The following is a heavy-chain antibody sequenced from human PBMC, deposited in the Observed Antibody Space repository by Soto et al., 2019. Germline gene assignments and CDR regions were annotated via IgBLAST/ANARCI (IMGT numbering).Heavy chain of an antibody. V-gene: IGHV4-30-4*01. CDR3: ARLRSSWYVYALDI. Sequence: SLTCTVSGGSISSGDYYWIWIRQPPGKGLEWIGYIYYSGSTYYNPSLKSRVTISVDTSKNQFSLKLSSVTAADTAVYYCARLRSSWYVYALDIWGKGTMVT. D-gene: IGHD6-13*01. CDR1: GGSISSGDYY. CDR2: IYYSGST. J-gene: IGHJ3*02.